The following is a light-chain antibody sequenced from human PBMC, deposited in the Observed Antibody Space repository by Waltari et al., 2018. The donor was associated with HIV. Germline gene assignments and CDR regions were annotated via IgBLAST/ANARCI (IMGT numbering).Light chain of an antibody. J-gene: IGLJ2*01. V-gene: IGLV2-14*01. CDR3: SSYTSSNTLVV. CDR2: EVS. CDR1: SSDVGGYNY. Sequence: QSALTQPATVSGSPGQSITISCTGTSSDVGGYNYVSWYQQHPGKAPKLMIYEVSNRPAGVSNRFSGSKSGNTASLTICGLQAEDEADYYCSSYTSSNTLVVFGGGTKLTVL.